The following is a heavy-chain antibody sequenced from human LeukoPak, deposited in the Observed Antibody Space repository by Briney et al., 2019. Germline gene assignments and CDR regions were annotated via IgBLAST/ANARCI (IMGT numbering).Heavy chain of an antibody. J-gene: IGHJ4*02. V-gene: IGHV3-11*01. Sequence: KSGGSLRLSCAASGFTFGDRYMSWIRQAPGKGLEWVSYISSSGSTIYYADSVKGRFTISRDNAENSLYLQMNSLRAEDTALYYCARDAPYSGSYYRGFDYWGQGTLVTVSS. CDR1: GFTFGDRY. D-gene: IGHD1-26*01. CDR3: ARDAPYSGSYYRGFDY. CDR2: ISSSGSTI.